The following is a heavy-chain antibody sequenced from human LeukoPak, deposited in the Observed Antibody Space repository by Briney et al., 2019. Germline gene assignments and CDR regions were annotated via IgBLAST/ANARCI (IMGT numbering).Heavy chain of an antibody. V-gene: IGHV7-4-1*02. D-gene: IGHD6-19*01. CDR1: GGTFSSYA. Sequence: GASVKVSCKASGGTFSSYAISWVRQAPGQGLEWMGWINTNTGNPTYAQGFTGRFVFSLDTSVSTAYLQISSLKAEDTAVYYCARTLSSVAGTFDYWGQGTLVTVSS. CDR2: INTNTGNP. J-gene: IGHJ4*02. CDR3: ARTLSSVAGTFDY.